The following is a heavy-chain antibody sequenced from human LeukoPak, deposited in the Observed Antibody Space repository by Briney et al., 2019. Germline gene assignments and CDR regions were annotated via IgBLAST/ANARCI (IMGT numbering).Heavy chain of an antibody. D-gene: IGHD3-22*01. CDR1: GFTFSSYA. CDR2: ISGSGGST. V-gene: IGHV3-23*01. J-gene: IGHJ5*02. Sequence: GGSLRLSCAASGFTFSSYAMSWVRQAPGKGLEWVSAISGSGGSTYYAGSVKGRFTISRDNSKNTLYLQMNSLRAEDTAVYYCAKDLKNRYYDSSGRNWFDPWGQGTLVTVSS. CDR3: AKDLKNRYYDSSGRNWFDP.